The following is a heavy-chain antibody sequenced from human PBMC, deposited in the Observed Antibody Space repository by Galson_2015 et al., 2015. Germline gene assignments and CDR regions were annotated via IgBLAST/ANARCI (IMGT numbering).Heavy chain of an antibody. CDR1: GFTFSSYS. V-gene: IGHV3-21*01. Sequence: SLRLSCAASGFTFSSYSMNWVRQAPGKGLEWVSSISSSSSYIYYADSVKGRFTISRDNAKNSLYLQMNSLRAEDTAVYYCARVPGSGSPFDYYYYMDVWGKGTTVTVSS. CDR3: ARVPGSGSPFDYYYYMDV. CDR2: ISSSSSYI. J-gene: IGHJ6*03. D-gene: IGHD3-10*01.